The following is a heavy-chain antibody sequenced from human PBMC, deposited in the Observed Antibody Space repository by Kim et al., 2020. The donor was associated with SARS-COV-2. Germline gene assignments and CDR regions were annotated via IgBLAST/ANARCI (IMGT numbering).Heavy chain of an antibody. CDR2: GATT. D-gene: IGHD2-15*01. Sequence: GATTDYAAPLKDRFTNSRDDSKNTLYLQVNSLKTEDTAVYYCTTADRSIFDYWGQGTLVTVSS. V-gene: IGHV3-15*01. CDR3: TTADRSIFDY. J-gene: IGHJ4*02.